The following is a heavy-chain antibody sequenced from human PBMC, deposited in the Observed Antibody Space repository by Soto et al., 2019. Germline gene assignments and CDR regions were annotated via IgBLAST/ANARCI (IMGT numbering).Heavy chain of an antibody. CDR2: ISGYNGDT. J-gene: IGHJ6*02. D-gene: IGHD2-8*01. Sequence: QGQLVQSGGEVKKPGASVKVSCKASGYTFTRYGISWVRQAPGQGLEWMGWISGYNGDTKYAQKFQGRVTRTVDTAXXTAYMELRSLTSDDRAVYYCAKNGQPPYYYYGMDVWGQGTTVTVSS. CDR3: AKNGQPPYYYYGMDV. V-gene: IGHV1-18*01. CDR1: GYTFTRYG.